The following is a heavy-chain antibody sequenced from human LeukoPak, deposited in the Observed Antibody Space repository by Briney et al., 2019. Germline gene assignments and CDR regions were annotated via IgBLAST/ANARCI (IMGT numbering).Heavy chain of an antibody. CDR2: IYYSGST. V-gene: IGHV4-59*08. D-gene: IGHD6-19*01. J-gene: IGHJ4*02. CDR1: GGSISSYY. CDR3: ARHEGSGWYYFDY. Sequence: KPSETLSLTCTVPGGSISSYYWSWIRQPPGKGPEWIGYIYYSGSTNYNPSLKSRVTISVDTSKNQFSLKLSSVTAADTAVYYCARHEGSGWYYFDYWGQGTLVTVSS.